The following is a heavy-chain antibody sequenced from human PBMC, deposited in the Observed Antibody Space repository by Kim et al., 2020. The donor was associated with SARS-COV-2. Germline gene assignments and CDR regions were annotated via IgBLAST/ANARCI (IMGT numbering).Heavy chain of an antibody. J-gene: IGHJ6*02. CDR3: ARPHSSSWRYYYYGMDV. V-gene: IGHV4-39*01. CDR1: GGSISSSSSY. Sequence: SETLSLTCTVSGGSISSSSSYWGWIRQPPGKGLEWIGSIYYSGSTYYNRSLKSRVTISVDTSKNQFSLKLSSVTAADTAVYYCARPHSSSWRYYYYGMDVWGQGTTVTVSS. D-gene: IGHD6-13*01. CDR2: IYYSGST.